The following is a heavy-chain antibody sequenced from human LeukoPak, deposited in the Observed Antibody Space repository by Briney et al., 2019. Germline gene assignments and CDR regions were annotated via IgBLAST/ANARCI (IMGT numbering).Heavy chain of an antibody. Sequence: SETLSLTCSVSGGSISSYYWSWIRQPPGKGLEWIGYIFYSGRTSYNPSLKSRVTISVDTSKNHFSLTLSSVTAADTAVYYCARGQEYIYGYTVTELGSRYFDYWGQGTLVTVSS. CDR3: ARGQEYIYGYTVTELGSRYFDY. CDR1: GGSISSYY. V-gene: IGHV4-59*01. D-gene: IGHD5-18*01. J-gene: IGHJ4*02. CDR2: IFYSGRT.